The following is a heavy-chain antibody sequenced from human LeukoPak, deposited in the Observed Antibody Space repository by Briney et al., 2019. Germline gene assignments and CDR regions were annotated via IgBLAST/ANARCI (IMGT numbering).Heavy chain of an antibody. D-gene: IGHD4-17*01. V-gene: IGHV1-46*01. CDR1: GGTFSSYA. J-gene: IGHJ4*02. Sequence: GASVKVSCKASGGTFSSYAISWVRQAPGQGLEWMGIINPSGGSTSYAQKFQGRVTMARDTSTSTVYMELSSLRSEDTAVYYCARSSLLHYGDYPIDYWGQGTLVTVSS. CDR2: INPSGGST. CDR3: ARSSLLHYGDYPIDY.